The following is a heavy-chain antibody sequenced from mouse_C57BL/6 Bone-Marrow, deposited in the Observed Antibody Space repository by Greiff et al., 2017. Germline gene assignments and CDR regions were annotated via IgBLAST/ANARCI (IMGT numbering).Heavy chain of an antibody. Sequence: QVTLKVSGPGILQSSQTLSLTCSFSGFSLSTSGMGVSWIRQPSGKGLEWLAHIYWDDDKRSNPSLKSRLTLSKDTSRNQVFLKITSGDTADTATYYCARDPGGYGSSYGYFDVWGTGTTVTVSS. J-gene: IGHJ1*03. CDR2: IYWDDDK. V-gene: IGHV8-12*01. CDR3: ARDPGGYGSSYGYFDV. D-gene: IGHD1-1*01. CDR1: GFSLSTSGMG.